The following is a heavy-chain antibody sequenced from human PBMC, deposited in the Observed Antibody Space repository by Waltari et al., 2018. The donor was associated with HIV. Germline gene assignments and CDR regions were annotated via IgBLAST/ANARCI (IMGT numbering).Heavy chain of an antibody. Sequence: EVQLVESGGGLVQPGGSLRLSCAASGFTFSSYWMHWVRQAPGKGLVGVSRINRGGSSTSYADSVKGRFTISRDNAKNTLYLQMNSLRAEDTAVYYCARDSPGDYYDSSGYYDYWGQGTLVTVSS. CDR3: ARDSPGDYYDSSGYYDY. V-gene: IGHV3-74*01. J-gene: IGHJ4*02. D-gene: IGHD3-22*01. CDR1: GFTFSSYW. CDR2: INRGGSST.